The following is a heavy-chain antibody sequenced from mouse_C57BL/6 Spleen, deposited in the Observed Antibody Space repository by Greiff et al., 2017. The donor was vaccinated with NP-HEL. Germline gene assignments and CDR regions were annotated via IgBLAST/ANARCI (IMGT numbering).Heavy chain of an antibody. CDR1: GYAFTDYL. Sequence: VQLQQSGAELVRPGTSVKVSCKASGYAFTDYLIEWVKQRPGHGLEWIGVIIPGSGGTNYNEKFKGKATLTADKSSSTAYMQLSSLTSEDSAVYFCARSYSFAYWGQGTLVTVSA. D-gene: IGHD2-10*01. J-gene: IGHJ3*01. CDR2: IIPGSGGT. V-gene: IGHV1-54*01. CDR3: ARSYSFAY.